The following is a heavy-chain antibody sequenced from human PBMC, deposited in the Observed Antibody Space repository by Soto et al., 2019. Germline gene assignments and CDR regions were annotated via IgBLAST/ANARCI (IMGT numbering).Heavy chain of an antibody. CDR3: QTAFGDSDGMDV. Sequence: EVQLVESGGGLVKPGGSLRLSCAASGFTFSNAWMSWVRQAPGKGLEWVGRIKSKTDGGTTDYAAPVKGRFTISRDDSKNTLYRQMNSLKTEDTAVYYCQTAFGDSDGMDVWCQGTTVTVSS. CDR2: IKSKTDGGTT. D-gene: IGHD3-16*01. V-gene: IGHV3-15*01. J-gene: IGHJ6*02. CDR1: GFTFSNAW.